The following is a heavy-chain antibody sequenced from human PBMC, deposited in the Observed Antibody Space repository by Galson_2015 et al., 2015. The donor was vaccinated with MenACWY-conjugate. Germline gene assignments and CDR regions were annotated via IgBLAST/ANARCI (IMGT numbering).Heavy chain of an antibody. V-gene: IGHV3-48*02. CDR1: GFMFSSYD. Sequence: SLRLSCAASGFMFSSYDMNWVRQAPRKGPEWVAYISNSGRTIHSADSVKGRFTISRDNADNSLYLQMNSLRDEDTAVYYCARETIVVPSDYWGRGTLVTVSS. CDR2: ISNSGRTI. D-gene: IGHD3-10*01. CDR3: ARETIVVPSDY. J-gene: IGHJ2*01.